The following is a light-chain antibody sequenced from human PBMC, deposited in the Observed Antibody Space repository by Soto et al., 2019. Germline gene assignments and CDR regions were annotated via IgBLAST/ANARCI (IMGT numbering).Light chain of an antibody. CDR1: SSDIGTYDH. CDR3: ISYTVSRSYV. Sequence: QSVLTQPASVSGSPGQSITISCSGTSSDIGTYDHVAWFQQFPGKTPKLVIYSVSDRPSGVSYRFSGSKSGNTASLTISGLLADDEADYYCISYTVSRSYVFGTGTKLTVL. J-gene: IGLJ1*01. CDR2: SVS. V-gene: IGLV2-14*01.